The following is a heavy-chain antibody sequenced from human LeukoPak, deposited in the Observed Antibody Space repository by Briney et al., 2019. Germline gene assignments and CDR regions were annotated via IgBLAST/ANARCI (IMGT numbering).Heavy chain of an antibody. J-gene: IGHJ4*02. CDR3: ARCIAVAGTLDYYFDY. Sequence: SETLSLTCTVSGGSISSYYWSWIRQPPGKGLEWIGYIYYSGSTNYNPSLKSRVTISVDTSKNHFSLKLSSVTAADTAVYYCARCIAVAGTLDYYFDYWGQGTLVTVSS. CDR2: IYYSGST. V-gene: IGHV4-59*01. CDR1: GGSISSYY. D-gene: IGHD6-19*01.